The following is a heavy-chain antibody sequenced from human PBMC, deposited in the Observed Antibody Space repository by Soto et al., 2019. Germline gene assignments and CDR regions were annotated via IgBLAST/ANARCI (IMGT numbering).Heavy chain of an antibody. D-gene: IGHD2-15*01. CDR2: IWYDGSNK. Sequence: GGSLRLSCAASGFTFISYGMHWVRQAPGKGLEWVAVIWYDGSNKYYADSVKGRFTISRDNSKNTLYLQMNSLRAEDTAVYYCARAYCSGGSCRFXPWGQGTLVXVSS. CDR3: ARAYCSGGSCRFXP. V-gene: IGHV3-33*01. CDR1: GFTFISYG. J-gene: IGHJ5*02.